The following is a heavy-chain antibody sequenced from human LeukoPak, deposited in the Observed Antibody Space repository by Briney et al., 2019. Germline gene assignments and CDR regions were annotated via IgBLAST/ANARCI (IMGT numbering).Heavy chain of an antibody. V-gene: IGHV4-61*02. D-gene: IGHD3-3*01. CDR3: AREGVYYDFWGGYSGFDP. CDR2: IYTSGST. J-gene: IGHJ5*02. Sequence: KPSQTLSLTCTVSGGSISSGSYYWSWIRQPAGKGLEWIGRIYTSGSTNYNPSLKSRVTISVDTSKNQFSLKLSSVTAADTAVYYCAREGVYYDFWGGYSGFDPWGQGTLVTVSS. CDR1: GGSISSGSYY.